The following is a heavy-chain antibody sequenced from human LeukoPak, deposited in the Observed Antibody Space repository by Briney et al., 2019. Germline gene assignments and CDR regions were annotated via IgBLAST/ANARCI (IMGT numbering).Heavy chain of an antibody. CDR1: GYTFTSYY. CDR3: ARDSNCGGDCSPAHYYYYYYMDV. V-gene: IGHV1-46*01. J-gene: IGHJ6*03. D-gene: IGHD2-21*02. CDR2: INPSGGST. Sequence: GSVKVSCKASGYTFTSYYMHWVRQAPGQGLEWMGIINPSGGSTSYAQKFQGRVTMTRDTSTSTVYMELSSLRSEDTAVYYCARDSNCGGDCSPAHYYYYYYMDVWGKGTTVTVSS.